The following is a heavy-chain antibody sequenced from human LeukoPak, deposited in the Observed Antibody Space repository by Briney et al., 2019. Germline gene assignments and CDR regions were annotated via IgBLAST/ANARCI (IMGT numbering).Heavy chain of an antibody. D-gene: IGHD3-16*02. Sequence: SETLSLTCAVYGGSFSGYYWSWIRQPPGKGLEWIGEINHSGSTNYNPSLKSRVTISVDTSKNQFSLKLSSVTTADTAVYYCARGPVTYDYVWGSYRSSYYFDYWGQGTLVTVSS. J-gene: IGHJ4*02. CDR3: ARGPVTYDYVWGSYRSSYYFDY. CDR1: GGSFSGYY. CDR2: INHSGST. V-gene: IGHV4-34*01.